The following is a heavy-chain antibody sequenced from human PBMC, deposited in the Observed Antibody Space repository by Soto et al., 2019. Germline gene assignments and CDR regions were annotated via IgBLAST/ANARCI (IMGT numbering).Heavy chain of an antibody. J-gene: IGHJ6*02. D-gene: IGHD6-13*01. CDR2: ISYDGSNK. CDR1: GFTFSSYA. V-gene: IGHV3-30-3*01. CDR3: ARDQIAAAGTFGSGTYYYYGMDV. Sequence: GGSLRLSCAASGFTFSSYAMRWVRQAPGKGLEWVAVISYDGSNKYYADSVKGRFTISRDNSKNTLYLQMNSLRAEDTAVYYCARDQIAAAGTFGSGTYYYYGMDVWGQGTTVTVSS.